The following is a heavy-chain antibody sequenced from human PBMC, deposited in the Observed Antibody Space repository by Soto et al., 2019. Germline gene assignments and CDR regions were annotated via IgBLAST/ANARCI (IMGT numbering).Heavy chain of an antibody. CDR1: GFTFSSYG. J-gene: IGHJ4*02. CDR2: ISYDGSNK. CDR3: ARSGSKMATITDY. D-gene: IGHD1-26*01. Sequence: GGSLRLSCAASGFTFSSYGMHWVRQAPGKGLEWVAVISYDGSNKYYADSVKGRFTISRDNSKNTLYLQMNSLRAEDTAVYYCARSGSKMATITDYWGQGTLVTVSS. V-gene: IGHV3-30*03.